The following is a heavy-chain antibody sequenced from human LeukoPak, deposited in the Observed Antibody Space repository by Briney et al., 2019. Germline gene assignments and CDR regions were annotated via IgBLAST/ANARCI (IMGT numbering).Heavy chain of an antibody. CDR3: ARITVTSDY. J-gene: IGHJ4*02. CDR1: GGTFSIYA. CDR2: IIPILGIA. Sequence: SVTVSYKASGGTFSIYAISWVRQAPGQGLEWMGRIIPILGIANYAQKFQGRVTITADKSTSTAYMELSSLRSEDTAVYYCARITVTSDYWGQGTLVTVSS. D-gene: IGHD4-17*01. V-gene: IGHV1-69*04.